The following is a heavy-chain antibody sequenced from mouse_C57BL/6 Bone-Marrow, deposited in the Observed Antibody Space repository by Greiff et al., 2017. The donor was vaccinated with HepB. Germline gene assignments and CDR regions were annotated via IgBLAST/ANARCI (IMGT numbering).Heavy chain of an antibody. CDR1: GYTFTSYW. CDR3: TSKDSLGNFWYFDV. J-gene: IGHJ1*03. Sequence: EVKLQESGTVLARPGASVKMSRKTSGYTFTSYWMHWVKQRPGQGLEWIGAIYPGNSDTSYNQKFKGKAKLTAVTSASTAYMELSSLTNEDSAVYYSTSKDSLGNFWYFDVWGTGTTVTVSS. D-gene: IGHD2-1*01. V-gene: IGHV1-5*01. CDR2: IYPGNSDT.